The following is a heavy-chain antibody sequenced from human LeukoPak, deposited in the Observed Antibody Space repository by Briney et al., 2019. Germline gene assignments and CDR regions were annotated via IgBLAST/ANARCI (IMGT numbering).Heavy chain of an antibody. J-gene: IGHJ4*02. CDR2: IYGGDTT. V-gene: IGHV3-53*01. CDR1: GFTVSRDY. CDR3: ARAIQFGGYFDY. Sequence: GGSLRLSCAASGFTVSRDYMSWVRQAPGKGPEWVSVIYGGDTTYYADSVRGRFTISRDTSKNTLYLQMNSLRADDTAVYYCARAIQFGGYFDYWGQGTLVTVSS. D-gene: IGHD2-15*01.